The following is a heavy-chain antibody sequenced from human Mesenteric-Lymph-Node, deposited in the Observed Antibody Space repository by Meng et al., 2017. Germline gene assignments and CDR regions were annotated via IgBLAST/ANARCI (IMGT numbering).Heavy chain of an antibody. D-gene: IGHD1-26*01. CDR1: GDSVTSGTYY. V-gene: IGHV4-61*01. CDR3: AREVVGPRYNWFDP. J-gene: IGHJ5*02. Sequence: QAQLQEPGPGLVRPSETLSLTCNVSGDSVTSGTYYWSWLRQPPGKGLEWIGYLYYRGSTIYNPSLKSRVTISVDASKNQFSLKLSSVTAADTAVYYCAREVVGPRYNWFDPWGQGTLVTVSS. CDR2: LYYRGST.